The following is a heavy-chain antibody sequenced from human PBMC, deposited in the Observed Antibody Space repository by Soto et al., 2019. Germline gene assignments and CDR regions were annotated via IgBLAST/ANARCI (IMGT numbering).Heavy chain of an antibody. CDR3: ASGPPPYYFYYMDV. J-gene: IGHJ6*03. CDR1: GDSISNSY. Sequence: PSETLSLTCTVSGDSISNSYWSWIRQPPGKGLEWIGYISSVSTNYNPSLKSRVTMSIDTSKNHFSLRLSSVTAADTALYFCASGPPPYYFYYMDVWGKGTTVTVS. V-gene: IGHV4-59*01. CDR2: ISSVST.